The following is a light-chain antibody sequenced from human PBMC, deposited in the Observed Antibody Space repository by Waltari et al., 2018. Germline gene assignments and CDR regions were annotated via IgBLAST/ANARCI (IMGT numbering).Light chain of an antibody. Sequence: QSALTQPRSVSGSPGQSVTISCTGTSSDVGGYNYVSWYQQHPGKAPKIMIYDVSERPSGVPDRFSGSKSGNTASLTISGLQAEDEADYYCCSYTGGYTYVFGIGTKVTVL. J-gene: IGLJ1*01. V-gene: IGLV2-11*01. CDR2: DVS. CDR3: CSYTGGYTYV. CDR1: SSDVGGYNY.